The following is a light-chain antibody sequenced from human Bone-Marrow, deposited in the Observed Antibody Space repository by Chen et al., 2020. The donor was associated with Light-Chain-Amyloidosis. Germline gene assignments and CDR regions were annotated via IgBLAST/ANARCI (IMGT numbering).Light chain of an antibody. CDR1: SGSIATNY. Sequence: KFMLTQPHSVSESPGKTVIISCTRSSGSIATNYVQWYQQRPGSSPTTVIYEDDQRPSGVPDRFSGSIDRSSNSASLTIAGLKTEDEADYYCQSYQGSSQGVFGGGTKLTVL. CDR3: QSYQGSSQGV. J-gene: IGLJ3*02. V-gene: IGLV6-57*01. CDR2: EDD.